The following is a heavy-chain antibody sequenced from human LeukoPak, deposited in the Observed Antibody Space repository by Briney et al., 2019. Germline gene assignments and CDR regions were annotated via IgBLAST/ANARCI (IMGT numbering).Heavy chain of an antibody. V-gene: IGHV4-59*08. D-gene: IGHD2-21*01. J-gene: IGHJ4*02. CDR2: IYHSGIT. CDR3: ARLVAGPYYFDY. CDR1: GDSMSIYY. Sequence: SETLSLTCNVSGDSMSIYYWSWIRQPPGKGLEWIGYIYHSGITNYNPSLKNRVTISVDTSKNQFSLKLNSVTAADTAVYYCARLVAGPYYFDYWGQGTLVTVSS.